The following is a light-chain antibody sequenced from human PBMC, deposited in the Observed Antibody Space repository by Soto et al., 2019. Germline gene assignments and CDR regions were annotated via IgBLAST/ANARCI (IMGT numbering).Light chain of an antibody. CDR1: QSVSSSY. V-gene: IGKV3-20*01. Sequence: EIVLTQSPGTLSLSPGERATLSCRARQSVSSSYLAGYQQRPGQAPRLLIYGASSRATGIPDRFSGSGSGTDFTLTISRLEPEDFAVYYCQQYGSSPQTFGPGTKVEI. CDR3: QQYGSSPQT. J-gene: IGKJ1*01. CDR2: GAS.